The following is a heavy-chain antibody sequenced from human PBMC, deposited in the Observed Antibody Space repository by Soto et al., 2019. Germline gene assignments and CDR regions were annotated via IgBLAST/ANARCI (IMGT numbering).Heavy chain of an antibody. J-gene: IGHJ6*02. D-gene: IGHD4-17*01. CDR2: IYYSGST. CDR3: ARGPPRVAVTNPYYYYGMDV. CDR1: GGSISSYY. V-gene: IGHV4-59*01. Sequence: ASETPSLTCTVSGGSISSYYWSWIRQPPGKGLEWIGYIYYSGSTNYNPSLKSRVTISVDTSKNQFSLKLSSVTAADTAVYYCARGPPRVAVTNPYYYYGMDVWGQGTTVTVSS.